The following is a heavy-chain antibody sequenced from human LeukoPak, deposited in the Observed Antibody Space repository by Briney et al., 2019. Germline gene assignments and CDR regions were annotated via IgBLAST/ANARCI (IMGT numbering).Heavy chain of an antibody. V-gene: IGHV4-59*01. D-gene: IGHD4-11*01. CDR1: GSSISTYY. CDR3: ARVFGNYAAGYYYYYMDV. Sequence: PSETLSLTCIVSGSSISTYYWSWIRQSPGKGLEWIGYIYYSGSTNYNPSLKSRVTISVDTSKNQFSLKLSSVTAADTAVYYCARVFGNYAAGYYYYYMDVWGKGTTVTVSS. CDR2: IYYSGST. J-gene: IGHJ6*03.